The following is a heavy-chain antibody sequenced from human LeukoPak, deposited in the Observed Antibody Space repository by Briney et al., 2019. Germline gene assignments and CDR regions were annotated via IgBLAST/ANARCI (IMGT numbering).Heavy chain of an antibody. CDR2: VSWDGGST. D-gene: IGHD3-9*01. CDR3: AKAPTGYLFDY. Sequence: GSLRLSCAASGFTFNDYTMHWVRQRPGKGLEWVSLVSWDGGSTSYADSVKGRFTISRDNRKNSLYLQMNRLRTEDTALYYCAKAPTGYLFDYWGQGTLVTVSS. J-gene: IGHJ4*02. CDR1: GFTFNDYT. V-gene: IGHV3-43*01.